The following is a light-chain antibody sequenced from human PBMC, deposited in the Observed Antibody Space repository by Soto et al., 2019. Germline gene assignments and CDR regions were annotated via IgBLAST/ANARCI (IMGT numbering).Light chain of an antibody. J-gene: IGKJ1*01. Sequence: EIVMTQSPASLSVSPGGRATLTCRASRDISNNLAWYQQRPGQPPRLLIYGASTRATGVPARFSGSGWGTDFTLTISGLQFDDFAVYYCQQYTSWQTFGQGTQVDIK. CDR1: RDISNN. CDR3: QQYTSWQT. CDR2: GAS. V-gene: IGKV3-15*01.